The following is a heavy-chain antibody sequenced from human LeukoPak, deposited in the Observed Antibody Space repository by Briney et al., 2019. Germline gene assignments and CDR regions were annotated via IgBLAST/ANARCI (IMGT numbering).Heavy chain of an antibody. CDR3: AREHYGDSGAFDI. Sequence: ASVKVSCKASGYTFSNYYIQWVRQAPGQGLEWMGWINPNSGGTNYAQKFQGRVTMTRDTSISTAYMELSRLRSDDTAVYYCAREHYGDSGAFDIWGQGTMVTVSS. J-gene: IGHJ3*02. CDR1: GYTFSNYY. CDR2: INPNSGGT. V-gene: IGHV1-2*02. D-gene: IGHD4-17*01.